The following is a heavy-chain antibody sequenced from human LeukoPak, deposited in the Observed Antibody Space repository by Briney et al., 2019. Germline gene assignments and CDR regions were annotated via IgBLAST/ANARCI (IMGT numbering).Heavy chain of an antibody. Sequence: GGSLRLSCAASGFTFSTYDMHWVRQATGKGLEWVSTICTAGDTYYLDSVKGRFTLSRQNAKNSLYLQMNSLRAGDTAIYYCTRAGAHDAFDIWGQGTMVSVSS. CDR3: TRAGAHDAFDI. CDR1: GFTFSTYD. CDR2: ICTAGDT. D-gene: IGHD4/OR15-4a*01. J-gene: IGHJ3*02. V-gene: IGHV3-13*04.